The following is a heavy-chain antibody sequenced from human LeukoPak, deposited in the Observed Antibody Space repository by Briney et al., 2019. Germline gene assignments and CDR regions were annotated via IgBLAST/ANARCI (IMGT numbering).Heavy chain of an antibody. CDR3: ARQGYSAYEILDY. J-gene: IGHJ4*02. Sequence: PSETLSLTCTVSGVSISNHYSSWIRQPPGKGLEWIGYIYYSGSTNYSPSLKSRVTISVDTSKNQFSLKLSSVTAADTAVYYCARQGYSAYEILDYWGQGTLVTVSS. D-gene: IGHD5-12*01. V-gene: IGHV4-59*08. CDR1: GVSISNHY. CDR2: IYYSGST.